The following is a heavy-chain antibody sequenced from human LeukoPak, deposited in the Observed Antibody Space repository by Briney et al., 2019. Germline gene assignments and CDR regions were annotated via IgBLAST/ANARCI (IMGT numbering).Heavy chain of an antibody. CDR1: GFTFSDYA. J-gene: IGHJ5*02. CDR2: ITAGGSHT. V-gene: IGHV3-23*01. D-gene: IGHD1-1*01. Sequence: GGSLRLSCAASGFTFSDYALGWVRQAPGKGLEWVSTITAGGSHTYYPDSVKGRFTISRDNSKNTLYLQMNSLRVEDTAVYYCANLNVPWGQGTLVTVSS. CDR3: ANLNVP.